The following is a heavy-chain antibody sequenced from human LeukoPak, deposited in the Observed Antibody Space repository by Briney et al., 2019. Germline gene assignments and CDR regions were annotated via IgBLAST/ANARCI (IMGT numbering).Heavy chain of an antibody. CDR3: ARGDRGYFDY. J-gene: IGHJ4*02. V-gene: IGHV3-53*01. Sequence: GGSLRLSCAASGFTVSSNYMGWVRQAPGKGLEWVSVLYDDGSTYYADSVKGRFTISRDNSKNTLYLQMNSLRAENTVVYYCARGDRGYFDYWGQGTLVTVSS. D-gene: IGHD1-26*01. CDR1: GFTVSSNY. CDR2: LYDDGST.